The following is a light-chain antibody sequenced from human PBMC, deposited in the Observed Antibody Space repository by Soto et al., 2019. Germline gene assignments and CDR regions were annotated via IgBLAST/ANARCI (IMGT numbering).Light chain of an antibody. V-gene: IGKV3-15*01. CDR3: QQYHNWPLT. CDR1: QSVSSD. Sequence: EIVMTQSPATRSVSRGEVATVSCMASQSVSSDLAWYEQKPGQAPRLLIYGASTRATGIPARFSGSGSGTEFTLTISSLQSEDFAVYYCQQYHNWPLTFGGGTKVDI. CDR2: GAS. J-gene: IGKJ4*01.